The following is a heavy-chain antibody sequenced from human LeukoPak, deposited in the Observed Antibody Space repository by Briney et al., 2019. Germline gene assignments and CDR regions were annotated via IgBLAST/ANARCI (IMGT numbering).Heavy chain of an antibody. D-gene: IGHD6-6*01. V-gene: IGHV1-24*01. Sequence: GASVKVSCKVSGYTLTELSMHWVRQAPGKGLEWMGGFDPGDGETIYAQKFQGRVTMTEDTSTDTAYMELSSLRSEDTAVYYCATRYSSSVGFANNWFDPWGQGTLVTVSS. CDR2: FDPGDGET. CDR3: ATRYSSSVGFANNWFDP. CDR1: GYTLTELS. J-gene: IGHJ5*02.